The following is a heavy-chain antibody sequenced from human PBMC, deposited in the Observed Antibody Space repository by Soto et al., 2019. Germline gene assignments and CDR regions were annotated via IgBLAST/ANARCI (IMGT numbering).Heavy chain of an antibody. D-gene: IGHD1-26*01. V-gene: IGHV3-23*01. Sequence: EVQLLESGGGLVQPGGSLRLSCAASGFTFSSYAMNWVRQVPGKGLEWVSVISGSGGSTYYADSGKGRFTISRDNSKNTLYLQMNSLRAEDTAVYYCAKRGSGSYYIDWGQGTLVTVSS. CDR2: ISGSGGST. CDR3: AKRGSGSYYID. CDR1: GFTFSSYA. J-gene: IGHJ4*02.